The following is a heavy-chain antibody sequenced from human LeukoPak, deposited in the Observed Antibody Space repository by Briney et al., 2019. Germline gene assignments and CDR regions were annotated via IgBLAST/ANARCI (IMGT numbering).Heavy chain of an antibody. CDR1: GFTFSSSA. V-gene: IGHV3-23*01. D-gene: IGHD1-26*01. J-gene: IGHJ4*02. Sequence: PGGSLRLSCAASGFTFSSSAMSWVRQAPGKGLEWVSAITGTGGTTYYADSVKGQFTISRDNSKNTLYLQMNSLRAEDTAVYYCAKIRSATTGLVEYWGQGTLVTVSS. CDR2: ITGTGGTT. CDR3: AKIRSATTGLVEY.